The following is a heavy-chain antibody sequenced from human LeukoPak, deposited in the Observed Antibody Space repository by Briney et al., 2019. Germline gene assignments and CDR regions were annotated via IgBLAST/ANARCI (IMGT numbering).Heavy chain of an antibody. D-gene: IGHD3-9*01. CDR1: GGSFSGYY. CDR2: INHSGST. J-gene: IGHJ4*02. Sequence: PSETLSLTCSVYGGSFSGYYWSWIRQPPGKGLEWIGEINHSGSTNYNPSLKSRVTISVDTSNNQFSLKLSSVTAADTAVYYCARKRRHWAYDILTGYYAYFDYWGQGTLVTVSS. CDR3: ARKRRHWAYDILTGYYAYFDY. V-gene: IGHV4-34*01.